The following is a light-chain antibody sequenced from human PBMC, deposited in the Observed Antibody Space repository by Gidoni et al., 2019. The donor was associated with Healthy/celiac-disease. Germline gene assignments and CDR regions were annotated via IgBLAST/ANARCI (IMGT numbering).Light chain of an antibody. J-gene: IGKJ2*01. CDR2: DSS. CDR1: QDISNY. CDR3: QQYDNLPYT. Sequence: DTQMTPSPSSLSASVGDRVTITCQASQDISNYLNWYQQTPGKAPKLLIYDSSNLETGVPPRFSGSGSGTDFTFTISSLQPEDIATYYCQQYDNLPYTFGQGTKLEIK. V-gene: IGKV1-33*01.